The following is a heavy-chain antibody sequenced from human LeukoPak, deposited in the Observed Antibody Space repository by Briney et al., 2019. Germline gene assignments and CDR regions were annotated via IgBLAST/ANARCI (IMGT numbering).Heavy chain of an antibody. Sequence: GASVTVSLKSSGGTFSSYTIGWVRQPQGQGLEWMGGLIPIFGTANYYQIFQASVTIIADESTSTDYMELSSMRSEDTPVYYCSRESLGAVVVPAGIPPYYYFVMDLGRRGTTV. CDR2: LIPIFGTA. V-gene: IGHV1-69*01. CDR3: SRESLGAVVVPAGIPPYYYFVMDL. D-gene: IGHD2-2*01. CDR1: GGTFSSYT. J-gene: IGHJ6*02.